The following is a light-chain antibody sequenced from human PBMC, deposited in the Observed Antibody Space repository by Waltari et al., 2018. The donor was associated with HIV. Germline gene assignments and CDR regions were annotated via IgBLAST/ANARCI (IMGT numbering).Light chain of an antibody. CDR2: ANV. CDR1: FSNVGAGYE. Sequence: QSVLTQPPSLSGAPGLSVTISCPGNFSNVGAGYEVHWYQLLPGTAPRLLIYANVNRPSGVPDRFFGSKSGSSASLGISRLQAEDEADYYCQSYDSSLSGVVFGGGTRLTVL. CDR3: QSYDSSLSGVV. V-gene: IGLV1-40*01. J-gene: IGLJ2*01.